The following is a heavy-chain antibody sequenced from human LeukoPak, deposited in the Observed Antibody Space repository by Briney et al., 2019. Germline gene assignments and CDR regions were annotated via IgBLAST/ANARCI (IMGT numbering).Heavy chain of an antibody. V-gene: IGHV1-2*06. CDR3: TRVEVATNLPDY. Sequence: GASVKVSCKASGYTFIAYYVHWARQAPGQGLEWMGRINPNSGGTNYAQNFQGRVTMTRDTSISTVCMELNRLTSDDTAVYYCTRVEVATNLPDYWGQGTLVTVSS. D-gene: IGHD5-24*01. CDR1: GYTFIAYY. J-gene: IGHJ4*02. CDR2: INPNSGGT.